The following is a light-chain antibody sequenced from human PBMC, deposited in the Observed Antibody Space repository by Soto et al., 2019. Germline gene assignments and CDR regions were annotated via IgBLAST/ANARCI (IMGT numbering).Light chain of an antibody. CDR2: GAS. V-gene: IGKV3-20*01. Sequence: IVLTQSPGTLSLSPGERATLSCRASQTVSSSYLARYQQKPGQAPRLLIYGASTRATGIPDRFSGSGSGTDFTLTISRLEPEDFAVYYCQQYGSSPGTFGQGTKVEIK. CDR3: QQYGSSPGT. CDR1: QTVSSSY. J-gene: IGKJ1*01.